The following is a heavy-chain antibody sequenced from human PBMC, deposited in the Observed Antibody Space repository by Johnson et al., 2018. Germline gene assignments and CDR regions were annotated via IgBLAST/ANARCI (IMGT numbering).Heavy chain of an antibody. Sequence: QVQLQQWGAGLLKPSETLSLTCAVYGGSFSGYYWSWIRQPPGKGLEWIGEINHSGSTNYNPSLKSRVTISVDTSKNQFSLKRSSVTAADTAVYYCASGIPRDYDYVWGSYRTKKYFQHWGQGTLVTVSS. V-gene: IGHV4-34*01. CDR3: ASGIPRDYDYVWGSYRTKKYFQH. J-gene: IGHJ1*01. CDR1: GGSFSGYY. CDR2: INHSGST. D-gene: IGHD3-16*02.